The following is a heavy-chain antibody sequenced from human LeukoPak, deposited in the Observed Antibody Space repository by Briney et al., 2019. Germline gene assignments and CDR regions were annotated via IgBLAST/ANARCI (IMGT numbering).Heavy chain of an antibody. CDR1: GFTFSSYA. CDR3: ASLAVSYSYGSENAFDI. Sequence: PGRSLRLSCAASGFTFSSYAMHWVRQAPGKGLEWVAVISYDGSNKYYADSVKGRFTISRDNSKNTLYLQMNSLRAEDTAVYYCASLAVSYSYGSENAFDIWGQGTMVTVSS. J-gene: IGHJ3*02. CDR2: ISYDGSNK. D-gene: IGHD5-18*01. V-gene: IGHV3-30-3*01.